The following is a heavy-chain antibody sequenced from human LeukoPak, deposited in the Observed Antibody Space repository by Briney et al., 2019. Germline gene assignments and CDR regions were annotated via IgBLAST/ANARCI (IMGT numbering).Heavy chain of an antibody. V-gene: IGHV5-51*01. CDR2: IYPGDSDT. D-gene: IGHD2-2*01. J-gene: IGHJ4*02. Sequence: GESLKISCKGSGYSFTSYWIGWVRQMPGEGLEWMGIIYPGDSDTRYSPSFQGQVTISADKSISTAYLQWSSLKASDTAMYYCARIYCSSTSCREGFFDYWGQGTLVTVSS. CDR3: ARIYCSSTSCREGFFDY. CDR1: GYSFTSYW.